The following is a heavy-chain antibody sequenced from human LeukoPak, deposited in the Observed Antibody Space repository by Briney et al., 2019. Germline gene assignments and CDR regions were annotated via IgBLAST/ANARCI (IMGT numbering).Heavy chain of an antibody. CDR3: ARSSPTTNKGAYGWFDP. D-gene: IGHD1-14*01. J-gene: IGHJ5*02. Sequence: SETLSLTYTVSGGSLSGYYWSWIRPPAGKGLAWIGRIYTSGSTNYNPSLKSRVTMSVDTSKNQFSLKLSSVTAADTAVYYCARSSPTTNKGAYGWFDPWGQGTLVTVSS. V-gene: IGHV4-4*07. CDR1: GGSLSGYY. CDR2: IYTSGST.